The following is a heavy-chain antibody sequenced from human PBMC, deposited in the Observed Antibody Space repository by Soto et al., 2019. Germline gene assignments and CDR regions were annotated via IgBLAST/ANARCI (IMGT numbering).Heavy chain of an antibody. D-gene: IGHD3-3*01. CDR2: ISGSGART. Sequence: GESLKISCAASGSTFYAMSWVRQAPGKGLEWVSAISGSGARTYYADSVKGRFTISRDNSKNTMYLQMNSLRAEDTAVYYCTYFDFWSTYPLDHWGQGTLVTVSS. CDR1: GSTFYA. V-gene: IGHV3-23*01. CDR3: TYFDFWSTYPLDH. J-gene: IGHJ4*02.